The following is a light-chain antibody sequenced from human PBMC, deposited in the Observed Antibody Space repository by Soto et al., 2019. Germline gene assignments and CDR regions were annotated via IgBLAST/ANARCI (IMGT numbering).Light chain of an antibody. CDR3: QQSSDWPIT. J-gene: IGKJ5*01. V-gene: IGKV3-11*01. CDR1: QSVSRY. CDR2: DES. Sequence: EVVLTQSPATLSLSPGERATLSCRASQSVSRYLAWYQQKPGQAPRLLILDESNRATGIPARFSASGSWTDFTLTISSLESEDSAVYYCQQSSDWPITFGQGTRLDIK.